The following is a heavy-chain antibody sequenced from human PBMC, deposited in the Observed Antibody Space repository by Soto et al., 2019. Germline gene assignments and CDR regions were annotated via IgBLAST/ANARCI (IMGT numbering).Heavy chain of an antibody. CDR1: GYTFTGYY. V-gene: IGHV1-2*04. CDR3: ARGGGKDTAMVDGMDV. D-gene: IGHD5-18*01. CDR2: INPNSGGT. J-gene: IGHJ6*02. Sequence: AASVKVSCKASGYTFTGYYMHWVRQAPGQGLEWMGWINPNSGGTNYAQKFQGWVTMTRDTSISTAYMELSRLRSDNTAVYYCARGGGKDTAMVDGMDVWGQGTTVTVSS.